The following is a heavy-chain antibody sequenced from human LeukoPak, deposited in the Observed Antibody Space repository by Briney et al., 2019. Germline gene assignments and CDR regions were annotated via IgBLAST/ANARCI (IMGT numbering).Heavy chain of an antibody. V-gene: IGHV1-18*01. CDR2: ISAYNGNT. Sequence: ASVKVSCKASGYTFTSYGISWVRQAPGQGLEWMGWISAYNGNTNYAQKLQGRVTMTTDTSTSTAYMELRSLRSDDTAVYYCARRPRYSGSYSLPQNYYYYMDVWGKGTTVTISS. CDR3: ARRPRYSGSYSLPQNYYYYMDV. CDR1: GYTFTSYG. D-gene: IGHD1-26*01. J-gene: IGHJ6*03.